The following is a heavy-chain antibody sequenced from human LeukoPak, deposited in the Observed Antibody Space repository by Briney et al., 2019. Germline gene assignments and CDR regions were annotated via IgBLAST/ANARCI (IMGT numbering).Heavy chain of an antibody. D-gene: IGHD6-19*01. CDR1: GYTFTGYH. CDR3: AREAVAGPYNWFDP. Sequence: ASVKVSCKASGYTFTGYHMHWVRQAPGQGLEWMGWINPNSGGTNYAQKFQGRVTMTRDTSISTAYMELSRLRSDDTAVYYCAREAVAGPYNWFDPWGQGTLVTVSS. CDR2: INPNSGGT. J-gene: IGHJ5*02. V-gene: IGHV1-2*02.